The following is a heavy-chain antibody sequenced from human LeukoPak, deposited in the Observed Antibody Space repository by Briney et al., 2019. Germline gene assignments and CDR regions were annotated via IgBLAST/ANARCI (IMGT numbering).Heavy chain of an antibody. J-gene: IGHJ3*02. CDR2: ISGSGGST. CDR3: AKSLLLWFGELDAFDI. Sequence: GGSLRLSCAASGFTFSSYAMSWVRQAPGKGLEWVSAISGSGGSTYYADSVKGRFTISRDNSKNTLYLQMNSLRAEDTAVYYCAKSLLLWFGELDAFDIWGQGTMVTVSS. D-gene: IGHD3-10*01. CDR1: GFTFSSYA. V-gene: IGHV3-23*01.